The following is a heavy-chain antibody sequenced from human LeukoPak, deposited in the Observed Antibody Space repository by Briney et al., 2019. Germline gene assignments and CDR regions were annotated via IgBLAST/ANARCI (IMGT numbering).Heavy chain of an antibody. V-gene: IGHV1-18*01. CDR2: ISPYNGNT. CDR3: ARIVGYYDSSGYYSDYYYGMDV. Sequence: ASVKVSCKASGYDFTSVGITWVRRAPGQGLEWMGWISPYNGNTRYAQKFQGRVAMTTDTSTSTAYMELRSLRSDDTAVYYCARIVGYYDSSGYYSDYYYGMDVWGQGTTVTVSS. D-gene: IGHD3-22*01. CDR1: GYDFTSVG. J-gene: IGHJ6*02.